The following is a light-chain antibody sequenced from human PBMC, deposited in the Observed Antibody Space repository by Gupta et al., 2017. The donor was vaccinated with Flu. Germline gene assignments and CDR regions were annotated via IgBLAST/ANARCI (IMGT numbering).Light chain of an antibody. Sequence: SALTPPASVSGSPGPSITISCTGPRSDVCCYNYVSCYRQPPGTAPTLIIYEVTNPPSGLANGFSGTKSGNTASLTISGPKAEDEADYFCGSDTTSDTWVFGGGTKLTVL. V-gene: IGLV2-14*01. CDR3: GSDTTSDTWV. CDR2: EVT. J-gene: IGLJ3*02. CDR1: RSDVCCYNY.